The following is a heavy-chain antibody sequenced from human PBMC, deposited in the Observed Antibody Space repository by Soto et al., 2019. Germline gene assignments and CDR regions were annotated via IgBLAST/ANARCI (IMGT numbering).Heavy chain of an antibody. J-gene: IGHJ5*02. CDR3: ASFEQQLGWFDP. V-gene: IGHV4-59*01. CDR1: GGSISSYY. CDR2: IYYSGST. D-gene: IGHD6-13*01. Sequence: SETLSLTCTVSGGSISSYYWSWIRQPPGKGLEWIGYIYYSGSTNYNPSLKSRVTISVDTSKNQFSLKLSSVTAADTAVYHCASFEQQLGWFDPWVQGTLVTVSS.